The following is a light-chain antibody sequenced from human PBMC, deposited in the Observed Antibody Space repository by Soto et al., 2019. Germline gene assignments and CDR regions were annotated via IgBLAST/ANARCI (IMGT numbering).Light chain of an antibody. CDR3: SSYSGTNYHYV. CDR2: EVS. Sequence: SVLTKPPSASGSFGQSVTISCTGTSSDVGGYDYVSWYQQHPGKAPKLMIYEVSERPSGVPDRFSGSKSGNTASLTVSGLQADDEADYYCSSYSGTNYHYVFGTGTKVTVL. CDR1: SSDVGGYDY. V-gene: IGLV2-8*01. J-gene: IGLJ1*01.